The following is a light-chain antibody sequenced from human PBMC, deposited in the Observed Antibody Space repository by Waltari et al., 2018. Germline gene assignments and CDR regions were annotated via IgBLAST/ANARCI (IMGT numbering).Light chain of an antibody. J-gene: IGKJ1*01. Sequence: EIVLTQSPGTLSLSPGERATLSCRATQRVSSSSLAWYQLRPRQAPRLLVFGASSRATGIPDRFNGSGSGTDFTLTISRLEPEDFALYYCQQYGSSPPASFGPGTKVELK. CDR1: QRVSSSS. CDR3: QQYGSSPPAS. CDR2: GAS. V-gene: IGKV3-20*01.